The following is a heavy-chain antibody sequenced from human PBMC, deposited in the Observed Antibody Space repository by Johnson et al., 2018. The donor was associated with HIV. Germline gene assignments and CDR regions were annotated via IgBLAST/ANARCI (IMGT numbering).Heavy chain of an antibody. Sequence: VQLVESGGGLIQPGGSLRLSCAASGFTVSSNYISWVRQAPGKGLEWVSVIYSGGSTYYADSVKGRFTISRDNSKNTLYLQMNSLRAEDTAVYYCARDKYGVPSGTFDIWGQGTMVTVSS. D-gene: IGHD4-17*01. CDR3: ARDKYGVPSGTFDI. CDR1: GFTVSSNY. CDR2: IYSGGST. J-gene: IGHJ3*02. V-gene: IGHV3-53*01.